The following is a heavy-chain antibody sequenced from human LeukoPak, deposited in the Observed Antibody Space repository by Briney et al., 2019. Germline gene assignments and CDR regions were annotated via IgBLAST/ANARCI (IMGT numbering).Heavy chain of an antibody. J-gene: IGHJ4*02. Sequence: GGSLRLSCAASGFTFSTYTINWVRQAPGKGLEWVSAISGSGGSTYYADSVKGRFTISRDNSKNTLYLQMNSLRAEDTAVYYCALRGTTVTYYFDYWGQGTLVTVSS. V-gene: IGHV3-23*01. CDR2: ISGSGGST. D-gene: IGHD4-17*01. CDR3: ALRGTTVTYYFDY. CDR1: GFTFSTYT.